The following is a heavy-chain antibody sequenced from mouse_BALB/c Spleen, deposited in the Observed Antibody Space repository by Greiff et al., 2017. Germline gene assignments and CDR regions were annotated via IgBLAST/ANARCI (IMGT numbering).Heavy chain of an antibody. CDR1: GYTFTSFW. J-gene: IGHJ3*01. CDR3: ERPRCYWFAY. Sequence: QVQLKQSGAGLAKPGASVKMSCKASGYTFTSFWMHWVKQRPGQGLEWIGYINPRTGYTEYNQKFKDKATLTEDISSSTAYMQLSNLTAEASAVDYCERPRCYWFAYWGQGTLVTVSA. V-gene: IGHV1-7*01. CDR2: INPRTGYT.